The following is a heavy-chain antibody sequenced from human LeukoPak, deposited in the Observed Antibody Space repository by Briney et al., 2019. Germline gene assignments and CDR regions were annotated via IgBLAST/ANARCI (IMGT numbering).Heavy chain of an antibody. CDR2: INTNTGNP. V-gene: IGHV7-4-1*02. Sequence: ASVKVSCKISGFGLSVLSIHWMRQAPGQGLEWMGWINTNTGNPTYAQGFTGRFVFSLDTSVSTAYLQISSLKAEDTAVYYCARDLRPGSSGYYYEAFDIWGQGTMVTVSS. CDR3: ARDLRPGSSGYYYEAFDI. J-gene: IGHJ3*02. CDR1: GFGLSVLS. D-gene: IGHD3-22*01.